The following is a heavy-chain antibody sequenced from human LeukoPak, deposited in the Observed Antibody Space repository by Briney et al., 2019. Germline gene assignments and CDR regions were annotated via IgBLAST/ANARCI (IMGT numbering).Heavy chain of an antibody. CDR1: GFTFSTYG. Sequence: GGSLRLSCAASGFTFSTYGMHWVRQAPGKGLEWVAVIWSDGSNQYYADSVKGRFTISRDNSKNTLYLQMNSLRAEDTAVYYCARFRTWGDKAFDYWGQGTLVTVSS. CDR2: IWSDGSNQ. V-gene: IGHV3-33*01. J-gene: IGHJ4*02. D-gene: IGHD2-21*02. CDR3: ARFRTWGDKAFDY.